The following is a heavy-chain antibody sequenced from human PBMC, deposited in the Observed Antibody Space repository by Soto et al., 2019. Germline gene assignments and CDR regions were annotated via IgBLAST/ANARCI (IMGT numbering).Heavy chain of an antibody. CDR2: IIPIFGTA. D-gene: IGHD6-13*01. J-gene: IGHJ4*02. CDR1: GGTFLRYA. V-gene: IGHV1-69*06. CDR3: ARGFSGSSSWYDY. Sequence: QVQLVQSGAEVKKHGSSVQVSCKGSGGTFLRYAISWVRQAPGPGLQWMGGIIPIFGTANYAQKFQGRVTITADKSTSTAYMELSSLRSEDTAVYYCARGFSGSSSWYDYWGQGTLVTVSS.